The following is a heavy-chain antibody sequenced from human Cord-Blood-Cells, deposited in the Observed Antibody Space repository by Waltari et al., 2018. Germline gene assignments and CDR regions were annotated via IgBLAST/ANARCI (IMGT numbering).Heavy chain of an antibody. V-gene: IGHV1-46*01. J-gene: IGHJ4*02. Sequence: QVQLVQSGAEVKKPGASVKVSCKASGYTFTSYYMHWVRQAPGQGLEWMGIIKPSSGSTSYAQKFQGRVTMTRDTSTSTVYMELSSLRSEDTAVYYCARVVGDPYYYFDYWGQGTLVTVSS. D-gene: IGHD3-10*01. CDR1: GYTFTSYY. CDR2: IKPSSGST. CDR3: ARVVGDPYYYFDY.